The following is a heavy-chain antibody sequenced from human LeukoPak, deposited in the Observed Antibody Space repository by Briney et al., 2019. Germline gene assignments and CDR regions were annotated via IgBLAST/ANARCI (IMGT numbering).Heavy chain of an antibody. CDR2: ISYSGGT. Sequence: SDTLSLTCTVSGGSISNYYWRWVRQPPGKGREWIGYISYSGGTNYNPSLKRRVTISVDTPKNQFSLKLSSATAADTAVYYCARDLYSSSWYYYGMDVWGQGTTVTVSS. CDR1: GGSISNYY. D-gene: IGHD6-13*01. J-gene: IGHJ6*02. V-gene: IGHV4-59*01. CDR3: ARDLYSSSWYYYGMDV.